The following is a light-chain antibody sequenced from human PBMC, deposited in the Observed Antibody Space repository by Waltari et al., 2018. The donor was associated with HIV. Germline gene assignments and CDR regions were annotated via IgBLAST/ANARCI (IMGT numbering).Light chain of an antibody. CDR3: QSYDTRLSAWV. V-gene: IGLV1-40*01. CDR1: SPNIGAGSD. CDR2: VNI. Sequence: QSVLTQPPSVSGAPGQRVTISCTGGSPNIGAGSDVHWYQKLPGTAPKLLIQVNINRPSGVPDRFSGSRTGTSASLDITGLQAEDEADYYCQSYDTRLSAWVFGGGTKLTVL. J-gene: IGLJ3*02.